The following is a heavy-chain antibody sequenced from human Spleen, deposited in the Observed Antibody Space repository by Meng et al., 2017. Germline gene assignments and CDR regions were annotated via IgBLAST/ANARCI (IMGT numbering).Heavy chain of an antibody. Sequence: SETLSLTCTVSGGSISSYYWSWIRQPAGKGLEWIGEINHSGSTNYNPSLKSRVTISVDTSKNQFSLKLSSVTAADTAVYYCARGGLTYYYGSGTVNWFDPWGQGTLVTVSS. CDR3: ARGGLTYYYGSGTVNWFDP. V-gene: IGHV4-34*01. J-gene: IGHJ5*02. CDR1: GGSISSYY. D-gene: IGHD3-10*01. CDR2: INHSGST.